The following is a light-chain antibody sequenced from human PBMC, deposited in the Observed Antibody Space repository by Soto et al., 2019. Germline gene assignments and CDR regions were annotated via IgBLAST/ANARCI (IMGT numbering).Light chain of an antibody. CDR2: TDN. V-gene: IGLV1-44*01. CDR3: AAWDDSLGAWV. Sequence: QSVRTQPPSASATPGQRVTISCSGSNSNIGRHTVNWYQQLPGTAPKLLIYTDNQRPSGVPDRFSDSKSGTSASLAISALQSEDEADYYCAAWDDSLGAWVFGGGTKLTVL. CDR1: NSNIGRHT. J-gene: IGLJ3*02.